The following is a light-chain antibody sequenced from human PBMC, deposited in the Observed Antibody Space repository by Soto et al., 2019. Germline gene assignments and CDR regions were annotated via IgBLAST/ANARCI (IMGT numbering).Light chain of an antibody. CDR1: LSVSSSF. Sequence: EIVLTQSPGTLSLSPGERATLSCRASLSVSSSFLAWYQQKPGQAPRLLIYGASSRATGIPDRFSGSGSLTGFTLTISRLEPEGFAVYYCQHYSSSLWTFGQGTKVEIK. V-gene: IGKV3-20*01. CDR2: GAS. CDR3: QHYSSSLWT. J-gene: IGKJ1*01.